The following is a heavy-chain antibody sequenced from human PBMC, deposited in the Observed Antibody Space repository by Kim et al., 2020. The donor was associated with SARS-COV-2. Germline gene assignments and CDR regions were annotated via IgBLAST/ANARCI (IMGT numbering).Heavy chain of an antibody. CDR3: AGDNSGADSDSRLDY. D-gene: IGHD2-21*02. CDR2: ISHNGKVT. J-gene: IGHJ4*02. CDR1: GFTFSDFY. V-gene: IGHV3-11*01. Sequence: GGSLRLSCGASGFTFSDFYMTWIRQAPGKGLEWISCISHNGKVTYYTDSVKGRFTISRDNAENSLYLQVNSLRAEDTAVYYCAGDNSGADSDSRLDYWGRGTPVTVS.